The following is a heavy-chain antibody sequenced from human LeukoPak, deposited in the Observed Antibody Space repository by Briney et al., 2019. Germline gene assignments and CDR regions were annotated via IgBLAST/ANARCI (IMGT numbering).Heavy chain of an antibody. CDR3: AKDTPAYDSSGYYYPYLDY. Sequence: GGSLRLSCAASRFTFSSYGMHWVRQAPGKGLEWVKFIRYDGSNEYYADSVKGRFTISRDSSKNTLYLQMNSLRAEDTAVYYCAKDTPAYDSSGYYYPYLDYWGQGTLVTVSS. D-gene: IGHD3-22*01. V-gene: IGHV3-30*02. CDR1: RFTFSSYG. CDR2: IRYDGSNE. J-gene: IGHJ4*02.